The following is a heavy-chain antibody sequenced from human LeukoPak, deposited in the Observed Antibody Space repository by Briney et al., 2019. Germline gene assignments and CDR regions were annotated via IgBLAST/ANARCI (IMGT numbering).Heavy chain of an antibody. CDR2: ISSSSSTI. CDR1: GFTFSSYG. D-gene: IGHD3-10*01. J-gene: IGHJ4*02. CDR3: AKDGLDYYGSGSYRLLDY. Sequence: PGGSLRLSCAASGFTFSSYGMTWVRQAPGKGLEWVSYISSSSSTIYYADSVKGRFTISRDNAKNSLYLQLNSLRAEDTAVYYCAKDGLDYYGSGSYRLLDYWGQGTLVTVSS. V-gene: IGHV3-48*01.